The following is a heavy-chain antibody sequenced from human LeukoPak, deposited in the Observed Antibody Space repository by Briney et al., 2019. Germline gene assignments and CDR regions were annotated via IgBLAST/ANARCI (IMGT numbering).Heavy chain of an antibody. D-gene: IGHD3-22*01. CDR1: GYTFTSYG. V-gene: IGHV1-8*02. J-gene: IGHJ3*02. CDR2: MNPNSGHT. CDR3: AMYHYDSSGPYVGAFDI. Sequence: LGASVKVSCKASGYTFTSYGMSWVRQATGQGLERLRWMNPNSGHTGFAQKFQGRVTMTRDTSISTAYMELSSLRSEDTAMYYCAMYHYDSSGPYVGAFDIWGQGTMVTVSS.